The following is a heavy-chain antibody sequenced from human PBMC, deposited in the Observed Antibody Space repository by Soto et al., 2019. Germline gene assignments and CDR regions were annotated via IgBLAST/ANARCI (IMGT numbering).Heavy chain of an antibody. J-gene: IGHJ4*02. CDR1: GFTFSSNV. D-gene: IGHD3-22*01. Sequence: PRGSLRLSCAASGFTFSSNVISWVRQAPGKGLEWVSAISGSGGSTYYADSVKGRFTISRDNSRNTLYLQMNSLRAEDTAVYYCAKTLITGYYDSSGYSFDYWGQGALVTVSS. CDR2: ISGSGGST. V-gene: IGHV3-23*01. CDR3: AKTLITGYYDSSGYSFDY.